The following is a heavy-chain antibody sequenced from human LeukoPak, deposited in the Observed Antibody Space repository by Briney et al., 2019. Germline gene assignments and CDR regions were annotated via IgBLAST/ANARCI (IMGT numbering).Heavy chain of an antibody. CDR1: GFTFSSYG. D-gene: IGHD5-18*01. V-gene: IGHV3-7*01. Sequence: GGSLRLSCAASGFTFSSYGMSWVRQAPGKGLEWVANIKQDGSENYYVDSVKGRFTISRDNAKNSLYLQMNSLRAEDTAVYYCARGFVVAADATWIQPCYFDYWGQRTLVTVSS. CDR3: ARGFVVAADATWIQPCYFDY. J-gene: IGHJ4*02. CDR2: IKQDGSEN.